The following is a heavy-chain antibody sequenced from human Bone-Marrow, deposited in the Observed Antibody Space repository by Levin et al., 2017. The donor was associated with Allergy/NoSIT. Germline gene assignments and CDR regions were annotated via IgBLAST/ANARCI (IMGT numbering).Heavy chain of an antibody. CDR2: ISYDGANQ. D-gene: IGHD2-21*02. V-gene: IGHV3-30*18. J-gene: IGHJ4*02. Sequence: GESLKISCVASGFNFSNYGIQWVRQAPGKGLEWVAVISYDGANQYYADSVKGRFIISRDTFKKTVYLEMNTLRAEDTAVYYCAKDSSVRVYCGGDCYPDYWGQGTLVTVSS. CDR3: AKDSSVRVYCGGDCYPDY. CDR1: GFNFSNYG.